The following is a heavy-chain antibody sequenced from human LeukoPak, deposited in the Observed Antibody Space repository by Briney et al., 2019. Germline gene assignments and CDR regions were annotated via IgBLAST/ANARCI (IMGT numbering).Heavy chain of an antibody. Sequence: PSETLSLTCTVSGVSISSSNSYWGWIRQPPGKGLEWIGEIYHSGSTNYNPSLKSRVTISVDKSKNQFPLKLSSVTAADTAVYYCARDRRSEGGVRASFDYWGQGTLVTVSS. CDR3: ARDRRSEGGVRASFDY. CDR2: IYHSGST. V-gene: IGHV4-39*06. D-gene: IGHD3-10*01. CDR1: GVSISSSNSY. J-gene: IGHJ4*02.